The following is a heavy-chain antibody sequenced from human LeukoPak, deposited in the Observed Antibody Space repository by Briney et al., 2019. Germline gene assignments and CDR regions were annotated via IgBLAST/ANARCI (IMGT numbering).Heavy chain of an antibody. Sequence: SVKVSCKASGGTFSSYAISWVRQAPGQGLEWMGRIIPILGIANYAQKFQGRVTITADKSTSTAYMELSSLRSEDTAVYYCARDPGELRPRDYFDYWGQGTLVTVPS. J-gene: IGHJ4*02. CDR3: ARDPGELRPRDYFDY. V-gene: IGHV1-69*04. CDR1: GGTFSSYA. D-gene: IGHD3-16*01. CDR2: IIPILGIA.